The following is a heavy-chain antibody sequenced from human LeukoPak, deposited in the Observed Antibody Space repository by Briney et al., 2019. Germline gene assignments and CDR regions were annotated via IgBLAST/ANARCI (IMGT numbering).Heavy chain of an antibody. Sequence: GGSLRLSCAASGFTFSDYYMSWIRQAPGKGLEWVSYISSSGSTIYYADSVKGRFTISRDNAKNSLYLQMDSLRAEDTAVYYCARDSTRYYDFWSGYWPSDYWGQGTLVTVSS. V-gene: IGHV3-11*04. CDR2: ISSSGSTI. CDR1: GFTFSDYY. J-gene: IGHJ4*02. CDR3: ARDSTRYYDFWSGYWPSDY. D-gene: IGHD3-3*01.